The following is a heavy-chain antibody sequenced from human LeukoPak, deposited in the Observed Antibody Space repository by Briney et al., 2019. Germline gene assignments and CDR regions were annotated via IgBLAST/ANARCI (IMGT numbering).Heavy chain of an antibody. CDR3: AKDSTGYNWNYGWWYYYYGMDV. CDR2: ISYDGSNK. V-gene: IGHV3-30*18. J-gene: IGHJ6*02. D-gene: IGHD1-7*01. Sequence: GGSLRLSCAASGFTFSSYGMHWVRQAPGKGLEWVAVISYDGSNKYYADSVKGRFTISRDNSKNTLYLQMNSLRAEDTAVYYCAKDSTGYNWNYGWWYYYYGMDVWGQGTTVTVS. CDR1: GFTFSSYG.